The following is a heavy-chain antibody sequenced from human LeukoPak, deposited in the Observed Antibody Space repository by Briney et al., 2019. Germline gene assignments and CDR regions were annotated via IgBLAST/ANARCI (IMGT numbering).Heavy chain of an antibody. D-gene: IGHD3-10*01. Sequence: GESLKIFFETFGYSFTTYWIGWGRQMPGTGLEWVGAIYPDDSDARYSPSSQGQVIISADESTRTAYLQWSSLKASDTAIYYCARQRGASGTINYFDPWGQGTLVTVSS. CDR1: GYSFTTYW. CDR2: IYPDDSDA. J-gene: IGHJ5*02. V-gene: IGHV5-51*01. CDR3: ARQRGASGTINYFDP.